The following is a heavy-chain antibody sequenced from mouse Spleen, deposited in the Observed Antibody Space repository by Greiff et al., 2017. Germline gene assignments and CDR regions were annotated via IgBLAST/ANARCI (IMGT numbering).Heavy chain of an antibody. CDR2: IDPSDSYT. D-gene: IGHD2-4*01. CDR1: GYTFTSYW. J-gene: IGHJ3*01. V-gene: IGHV1-59*01. Sequence: VQLQQPGAELVRPGTSVKLSCKASGYTFTSYWMHWVKQRPGQGLDWIGVIDPSDSYTNYNQKFKGKATLTVDTSSSTAYMQLSSLTSEDSAVYYCARDDYERCFAYWGQGTLVTVSA. CDR3: ARDDYERCFAY.